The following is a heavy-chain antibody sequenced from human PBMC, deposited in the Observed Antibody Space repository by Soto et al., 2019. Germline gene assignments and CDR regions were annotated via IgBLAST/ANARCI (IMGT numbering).Heavy chain of an antibody. J-gene: IGHJ4*02. V-gene: IGHV2-5*02. CDR3: AHKSYYGAGSLDY. Sequence: QITLKESGPPLVQPTQTLTLTCTFSGFSLSTGVGVGWIRQPPGKALECLALIYWDDDKRYSSSLKSRHTSTKDTSKNRGVLIMTNMDPVDTATDYCAHKSYYGAGSLDYWGQGILVTVSS. CDR1: GFSLSTGVG. CDR2: IYWDDDK. D-gene: IGHD3-10*01.